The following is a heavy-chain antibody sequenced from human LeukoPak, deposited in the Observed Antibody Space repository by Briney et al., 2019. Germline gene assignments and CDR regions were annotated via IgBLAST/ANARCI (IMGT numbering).Heavy chain of an antibody. V-gene: IGHV4-39*01. D-gene: IGHD3-3*01. J-gene: IGHJ5*02. CDR3: ARPHNFGVVIPGWFDP. CDR2: IYYSGTT. Sequence: SETLSFTCTVSGGSINSTSYYWGWIRQPPGKGLEWIGSIYYSGTTYYNPSLKSRVTISVNTSKNQFSLKLNSVTAADTAVYYCARPHNFGVVIPGWFDPWGQGTLVTVSS. CDR1: GGSINSTSYY.